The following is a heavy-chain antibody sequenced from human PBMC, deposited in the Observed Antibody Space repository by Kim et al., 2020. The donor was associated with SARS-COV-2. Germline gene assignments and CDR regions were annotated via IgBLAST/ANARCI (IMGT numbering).Heavy chain of an antibody. Sequence: SETLSLTCAVYGGSFSGYYWSWIRQPPGKGLEWIGEINHSGSTNYNPSLKSRVTISVDTSKNQFSLKLSSVTAADTAVYYCARRSSLGFFDYWGQGTLVT. J-gene: IGHJ4*02. CDR3: ARRSSLGFFDY. D-gene: IGHD3-16*01. V-gene: IGHV4-34*01. CDR1: GGSFSGYY. CDR2: INHSGST.